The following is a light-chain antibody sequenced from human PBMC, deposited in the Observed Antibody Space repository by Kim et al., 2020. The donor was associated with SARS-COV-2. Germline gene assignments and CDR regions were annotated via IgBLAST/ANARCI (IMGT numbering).Light chain of an antibody. V-gene: IGKV1-33*01. CDR2: DAS. CDR3: QQSDNHPFT. CDR1: HDINNY. J-gene: IGKJ3*01. Sequence: ASVGDRVTITCQASHDINNYLNWYQLKPGKAPRLLIYDASILQTRLPSRFSGSGSGTEFTFTIDSLQPEDIATYYCQQSDNHPFTFGPGTKVDIK.